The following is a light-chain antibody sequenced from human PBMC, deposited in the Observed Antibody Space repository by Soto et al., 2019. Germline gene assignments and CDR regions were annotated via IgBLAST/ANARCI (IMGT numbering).Light chain of an antibody. CDR2: GAS. V-gene: IGKV3-20*01. Sequence: IVLTQSPGTLSLSPGERATLSCRASQSVSSSCLAWYKQKPGQAPRLLIYGASSRATGIPDRFSGSGSGTEFTLTISRLEPEDFEVYYCQQYGTSPRTFGQGTKVDIK. CDR1: QSVSSSC. J-gene: IGKJ1*01. CDR3: QQYGTSPRT.